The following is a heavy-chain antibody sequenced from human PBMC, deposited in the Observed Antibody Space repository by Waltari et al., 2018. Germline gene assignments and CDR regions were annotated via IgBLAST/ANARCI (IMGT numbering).Heavy chain of an antibody. J-gene: IGHJ6*03. CDR3: ARLINYYGSGSYYYYYYMDV. V-gene: IGHV4-39*07. CDR2: IYYSGST. D-gene: IGHD3-10*01. Sequence: QVQLQQWGAGLLKPSETLSLTCTVSGGSISSSSYYWGWIRQPPGKGLEWIGSIYYSGSTYYTPSLKSRVTISVDTSKNQFSLKLSSVTAADTAVYYCARLINYYGSGSYYYYYYMDVWGKGTTVTVSS. CDR1: GGSISSSSYY.